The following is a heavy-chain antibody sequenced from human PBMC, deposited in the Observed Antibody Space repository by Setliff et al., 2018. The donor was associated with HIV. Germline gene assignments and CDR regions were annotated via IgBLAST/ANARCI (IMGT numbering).Heavy chain of an antibody. CDR3: ARSNYYGSSGYLITLFDY. CDR2: IYTSGST. Sequence: SETLSLTCTVSGGSIISGSNYWSWIRQPAGKGLEWIGRIYTSGSTNYNPSLKSRVTISVDTSKNQFSLKLSSVTAADTAVYYCARSNYYGSSGYLITLFDYWGQGTLVTVSS. V-gene: IGHV4-61*02. D-gene: IGHD3-22*01. J-gene: IGHJ4*02. CDR1: GGSIISGSNY.